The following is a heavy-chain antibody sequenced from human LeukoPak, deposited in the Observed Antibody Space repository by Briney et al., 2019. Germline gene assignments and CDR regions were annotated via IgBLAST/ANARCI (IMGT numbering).Heavy chain of an antibody. CDR1: GYAFTVYY. Sequence: AAGTVSFPASGYAFTVYYMHWLRRAPGQGLEWMGWINPNSGGTNYAQKFQGRVTITRDTSISTAYMELSRLRSDDTAVYYCARDLIRYGDYFLDAFDIWGEGTMVSDCS. J-gene: IGHJ3*02. D-gene: IGHD4-17*01. CDR3: ARDLIRYGDYFLDAFDI. CDR2: INPNSGGT. V-gene: IGHV1-2*02.